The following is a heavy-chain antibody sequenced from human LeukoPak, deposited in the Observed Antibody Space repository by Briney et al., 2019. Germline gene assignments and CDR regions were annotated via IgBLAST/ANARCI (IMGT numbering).Heavy chain of an antibody. V-gene: IGHV3-23*01. Sequence: GGSLRLSCAASGFTFSSYAMSWVRQAPGKGLEWVSAISGSGGSTYYADSVKGRFTISRDNSINTLYLQMNRLRAEDTAVYYCAKDEPYGSGSYYPGGFDPWGQGTLVTVSS. D-gene: IGHD3-10*01. CDR3: AKDEPYGSGSYYPGGFDP. CDR1: GFTFSSYA. CDR2: ISGSGGST. J-gene: IGHJ5*02.